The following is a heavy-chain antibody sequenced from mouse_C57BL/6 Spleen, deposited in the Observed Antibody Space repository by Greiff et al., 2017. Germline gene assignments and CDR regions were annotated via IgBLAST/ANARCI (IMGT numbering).Heavy chain of an antibody. J-gene: IGHJ4*01. CDR1: GYTFTDYN. CDR2: INPNNGGT. D-gene: IGHD1-1*01. Sequence: EVQLQQSGPELVKPGASVKIPCKASGYTFTDYNMDWVKQSHGKSLEWIGDINPNNGGTIYNQKFKGKATLTVDKSSSTAYMELRSLTSEDTAVYYCARGPDYYGSSYDYYAMDDGGQGTSVTVSS. CDR3: ARGPDYYGSSYDYYAMDD. V-gene: IGHV1-18*01.